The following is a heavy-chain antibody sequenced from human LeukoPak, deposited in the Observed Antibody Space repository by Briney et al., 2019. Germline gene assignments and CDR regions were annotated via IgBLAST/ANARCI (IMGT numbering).Heavy chain of an antibody. V-gene: IGHV3-9*01. J-gene: IGHJ4*02. CDR3: AKDETYCSGGSCFTTYFDC. CDR2: ISWNSGSI. D-gene: IGHD2-15*01. Sequence: PGGSLRLSCAASGFTFDDYAMHWVRQAPGKGLEWVSGISWNSGSIGYADSVKGRFTISRDNAKNSLYLQMNSLRAEDTALYYCAKDETYCSGGSCFTTYFDCWGQGTLVTVSS. CDR1: GFTFDDYA.